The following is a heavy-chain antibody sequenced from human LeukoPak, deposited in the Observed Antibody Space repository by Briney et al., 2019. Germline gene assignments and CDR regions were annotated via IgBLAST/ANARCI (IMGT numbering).Heavy chain of an antibody. V-gene: IGHV4-59*01. Sequence: SETLSLTCTVSGGSISSYYWSWIRQPPGKGLEWIGYIYYSGTTNYNPSLASRVTISVDTSKNQFSLKLSSVTAADTAVYYCARDFAPRIAGGWFDPWGQGTLVTVSS. CDR3: ARDFAPRIAGGWFDP. CDR1: GGSISSYY. CDR2: IYYSGTT. D-gene: IGHD1-26*01. J-gene: IGHJ5*02.